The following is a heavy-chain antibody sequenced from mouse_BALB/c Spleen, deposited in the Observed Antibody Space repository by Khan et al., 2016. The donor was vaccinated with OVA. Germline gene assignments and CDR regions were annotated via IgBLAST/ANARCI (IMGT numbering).Heavy chain of an antibody. Sequence: VQLQESGAELVKPGASVKLSCKTSGYTFTSYWIQWVKQRPGQGLGWIGQIFPGTGTTYYNENFKGKATLTVDTSSNTAYMQFSRLTYEDSAVYFCARGYVGNYEFAYWGQGTLVTVSP. D-gene: IGHD2-1*01. CDR1: GYTFTSYW. V-gene: IGHV1S132*01. CDR3: ARGYVGNYEFAY. CDR2: IFPGTGTT. J-gene: IGHJ3*01.